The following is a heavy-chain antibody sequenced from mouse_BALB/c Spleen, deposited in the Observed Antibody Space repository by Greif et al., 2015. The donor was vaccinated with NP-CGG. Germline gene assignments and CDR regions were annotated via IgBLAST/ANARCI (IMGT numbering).Heavy chain of an antibody. Sequence: EVQLVESGGGLVQPGGSRKLSCAASGFTFSSFGMHWVRQAPEKGLEWVAYISSGSSTIYYADTVKGRFTISRDNPKNSLFLQKTSLRSADSAMYYCARGGLLTFSAMDYWCQGTSVTVSS. CDR2: ISSGSSTI. D-gene: IGHD2-3*01. V-gene: IGHV5-17*02. J-gene: IGHJ4*01. CDR3: ARGGLLTFSAMDY. CDR1: GFTFSSFG.